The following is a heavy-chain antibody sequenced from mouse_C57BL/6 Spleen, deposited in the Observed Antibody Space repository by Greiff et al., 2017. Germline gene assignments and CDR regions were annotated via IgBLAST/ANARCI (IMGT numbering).Heavy chain of an antibody. Sequence: QVQLQQSGAELVKPGASVKLSCKASGYTFTSYWMHWVKQRPGQGLEWIGMIHPNSGSTNYNEKFKSKATLTVDKSSSTAYMQLSSLTSEDSAVYYCASEIYYYGSSLRDWYFDVWGTGTTVTVSS. D-gene: IGHD1-1*01. J-gene: IGHJ1*03. CDR3: ASEIYYYGSSLRDWYFDV. CDR1: GYTFTSYW. CDR2: IHPNSGST. V-gene: IGHV1-64*01.